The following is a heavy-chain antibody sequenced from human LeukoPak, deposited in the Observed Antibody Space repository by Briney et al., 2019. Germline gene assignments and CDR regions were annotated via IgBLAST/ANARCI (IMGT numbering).Heavy chain of an antibody. CDR1: GGSISSGDYY. CDR3: AGGDIDGIRYDY. Sequence: PSETLSLTCTVSGGSISSGDYYWSWIRQPPGKGLEWIGYIYYSGSTYYNPSLKSRVTISVDTSKNQFSLKLSSVTAADTAVYYCAGGDIDGIRYDYWGQGTLVTVSS. D-gene: IGHD2-15*01. V-gene: IGHV4-30-4*08. CDR2: IYYSGST. J-gene: IGHJ4*02.